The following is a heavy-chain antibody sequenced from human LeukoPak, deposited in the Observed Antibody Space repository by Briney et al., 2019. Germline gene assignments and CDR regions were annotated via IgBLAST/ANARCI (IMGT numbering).Heavy chain of an antibody. V-gene: IGHV1-18*01. D-gene: IGHD3-16*01. CDR1: GYTFTSYG. CDR3: ARDSPGDDY. J-gene: IGHJ4*02. CDR2: ISAYNGNT. Sequence: GASVKVSCKASGYTFTSYGISWVGQAPGHGLAWMGWISAYNGNTNYAPKLQGRVSMTTDTSTTTAYMELRSLRSDDTAVYYCARDSPGDDYWGQGTLVTVSS.